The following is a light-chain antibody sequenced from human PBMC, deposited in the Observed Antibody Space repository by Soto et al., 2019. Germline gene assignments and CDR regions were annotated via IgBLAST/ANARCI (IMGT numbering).Light chain of an antibody. CDR2: GAS. J-gene: IGKJ1*01. CDR1: QRGIGRY. Sequence: LPQAPSTMSVPQGQRAPLSCRASQRGIGRYLAWYQQKPGQAPRLLIYGASSRATGIPDRFSGGGCGTDFTLTISSLEPEDFARYYCQQYDSSPWTFGQGTKVDIK. CDR3: QQYDSSPWT. V-gene: IGKV3-20*01.